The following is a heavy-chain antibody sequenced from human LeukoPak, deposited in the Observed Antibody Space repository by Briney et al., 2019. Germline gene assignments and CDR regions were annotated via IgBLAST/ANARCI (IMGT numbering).Heavy chain of an antibody. CDR2: IYPGDSDT. V-gene: IGHV5-51*01. D-gene: IGHD2-2*01. Sequence: AGESLKISCKGSGYSFTSYWIGWVRQMPGKGLEWMGIIYPGDSDTRYSPSFQGQVTISADKSISTAYLQWSSLKASDTAMYYCARRRIVVVPAANLGDYSYYYYMDVWGKGTTVTVSS. J-gene: IGHJ6*03. CDR1: GYSFTSYW. CDR3: ARRRIVVVPAANLGDYSYYYYMDV.